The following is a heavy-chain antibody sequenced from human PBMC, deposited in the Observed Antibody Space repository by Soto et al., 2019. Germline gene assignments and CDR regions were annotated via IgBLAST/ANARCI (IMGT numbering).Heavy chain of an antibody. Sequence: QVQLQESGPGLVKPSQTLSLTCTVAGGSISSGGYFWSWIRQHPGKGLEWIGYIYYSGSTYHNPSLKSRVTISVDTSKNQFSLKLSYVTAADTAVYYCAREYSSSWYSALDYWGQGNLVIVSS. J-gene: IGHJ4*02. D-gene: IGHD6-13*01. V-gene: IGHV4-31*03. CDR3: AREYSSSWYSALDY. CDR1: GGSISSGGYF. CDR2: IYYSGST.